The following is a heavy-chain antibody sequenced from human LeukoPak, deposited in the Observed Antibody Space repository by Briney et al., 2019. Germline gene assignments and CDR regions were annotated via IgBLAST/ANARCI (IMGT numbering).Heavy chain of an antibody. CDR3: AGGIESYGDYGY. J-gene: IGHJ4*02. V-gene: IGHV4-59*01. CDR2: MYNSGST. CDR1: GGSISGSY. Sequence: SETLSLTCTVSGGSISGSYWSWIRQPPGKGLEWIAYMYNSGSTNYNPSLKSRVTISIDTSKNQFSLKLSSLTAADAAIYYCAGGIESYGDYGYWGQGILVTVSS. D-gene: IGHD4-17*01.